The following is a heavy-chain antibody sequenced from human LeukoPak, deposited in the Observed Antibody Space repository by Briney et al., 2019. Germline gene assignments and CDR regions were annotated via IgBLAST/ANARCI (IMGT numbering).Heavy chain of an antibody. CDR1: GFTFISYW. V-gene: IGHV3-7*01. J-gene: IGHJ4*02. Sequence: GGPPRLPCGASGFTFISYWMSWFRRDPGKAREWVANIKQDGSEKYYVDSSKGRFPIPRDNAKTTLHLQMNSMRAEATAVYYCARARITMVRVVISRRNYFDYWGEGTLVTVSS. D-gene: IGHD3-10*01. CDR3: ARARITMVRVVISRRNYFDY. CDR2: IKQDGSEK.